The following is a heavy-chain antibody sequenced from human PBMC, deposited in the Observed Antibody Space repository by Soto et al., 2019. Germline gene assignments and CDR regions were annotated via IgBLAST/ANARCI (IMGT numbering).Heavy chain of an antibody. Sequence: LSLTCTVSGGSISSSSYYWGWIRQPPGKGLEWIGSIYYSGSTYYNPSLKSRVTISVDTSKNQFSLKLSSVTAADTAVYYCARQSRYYYDSSGYHLPRNFDYWGQGTLVTVSS. J-gene: IGHJ4*02. D-gene: IGHD3-22*01. CDR3: ARQSRYYYDSSGYHLPRNFDY. CDR2: IYYSGST. CDR1: GGSISSSSYY. V-gene: IGHV4-39*01.